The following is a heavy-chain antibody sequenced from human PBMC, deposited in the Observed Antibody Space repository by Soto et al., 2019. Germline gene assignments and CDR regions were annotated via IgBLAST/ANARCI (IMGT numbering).Heavy chain of an antibody. D-gene: IGHD3-10*01. Sequence: PSETLSLTCAVSGVSMNSSEWWNWVRQPPGKGLEWIGEIYHNGQIYYNPSLKSRVTISIDKSKKQFSLILTSVTAADTAVYYCARDNYHGGNWAFDYWGQGALVT. V-gene: IGHV4-4*02. CDR3: ARDNYHGGNWAFDY. CDR1: GVSMNSSEW. J-gene: IGHJ4*02. CDR2: IYHNGQI.